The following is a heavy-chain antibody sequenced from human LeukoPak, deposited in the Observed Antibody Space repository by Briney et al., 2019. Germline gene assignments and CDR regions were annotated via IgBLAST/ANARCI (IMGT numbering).Heavy chain of an antibody. J-gene: IGHJ4*02. CDR2: IYHSGRT. CDR1: GYSISSGYY. CDR3: ARGPPKGHDDSSDYYVPACFDY. V-gene: IGHV4-38-2*02. Sequence: SETLSLTCTVSGYSISSGYYWGWIRQPPGKGLEWIGSIYHSGRTYYNPSLKSRVTISVDTSKNQFSLKLSSVTAADTAVYYCARGPPKGHDDSSDYYVPACFDYWGQGTLVTVSS. D-gene: IGHD3-22*01.